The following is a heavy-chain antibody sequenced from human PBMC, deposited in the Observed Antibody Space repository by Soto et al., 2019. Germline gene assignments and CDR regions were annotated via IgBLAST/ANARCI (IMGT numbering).Heavy chain of an antibody. Sequence: EVQLLESGGGLVQPGGSLRLSCAASGFTFSSYAMSWVRQAPGKGLEWVSAISGSGGSTYYADSVKGRFTISRDNSKNTLYLQMNSLRAEDTAVYYCAKGGLRYFDWFLPNYCMDVWGQGTTVTVSS. J-gene: IGHJ6*02. CDR3: AKGGLRYFDWFLPNYCMDV. CDR1: GFTFSSYA. D-gene: IGHD3-9*01. V-gene: IGHV3-23*01. CDR2: ISGSGGST.